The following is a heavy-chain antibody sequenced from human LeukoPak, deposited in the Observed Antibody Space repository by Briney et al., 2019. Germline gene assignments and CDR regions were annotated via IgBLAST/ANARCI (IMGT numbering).Heavy chain of an antibody. CDR2: INPNSGGT. CDR1: GYTFTGYY. CDR3: AREVDCSSPSCQLDY. Sequence: ASVKVSCKASGYTFTGYYMHWVRQAPGQGLEWMAWINPNSGGTNYAQKFQGRVTMTRDTPITTAYLELSSLRSDDMAVYYCAREVDCSSPSCQLDYWGQGTLDTVSS. D-gene: IGHD2-2*01. V-gene: IGHV1-2*02. J-gene: IGHJ4*02.